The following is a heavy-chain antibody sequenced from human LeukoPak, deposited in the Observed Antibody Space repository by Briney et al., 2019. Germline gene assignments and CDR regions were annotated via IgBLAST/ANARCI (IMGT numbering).Heavy chain of an antibody. V-gene: IGHV4-61*02. Sequence: SETLSLTCTVSGGSITSGSYYWTWIRQSAGKGLEWIGRIYVSGATKYNPSLKSRVSISLDRSKNQFSLKLSSVTAADTAVYYCARGSFYYDSSGYQYYFDYWGQGTLVTVSS. CDR3: ARGSFYYDSSGYQYYFDY. CDR2: IYVSGAT. D-gene: IGHD3-22*01. CDR1: GGSITSGSYY. J-gene: IGHJ4*02.